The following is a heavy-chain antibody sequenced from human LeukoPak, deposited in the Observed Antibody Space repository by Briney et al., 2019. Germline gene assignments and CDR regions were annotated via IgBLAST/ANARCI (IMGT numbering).Heavy chain of an antibody. J-gene: IGHJ3*02. Sequence: GGSLRLSCAASGFTFSSYWMSWVRQAPGKGLEWVANIKQDGSENYYVDSVKGRFTISRDNAKNSLYLQMNSLRAEDTAVYYCARDPYYYDSSGYYYVPAFDIWGQGTMVTVSS. CDR3: ARDPYYYDSSGYYYVPAFDI. V-gene: IGHV3-7*01. CDR1: GFTFSSYW. D-gene: IGHD3-22*01. CDR2: IKQDGSEN.